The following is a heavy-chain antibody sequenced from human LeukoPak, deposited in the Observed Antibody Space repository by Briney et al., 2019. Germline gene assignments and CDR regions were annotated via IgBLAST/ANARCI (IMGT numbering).Heavy chain of an antibody. Sequence: SETLSLTCAVYGGSFSGYYWSWIRQPPGKGLEWIGEINHSGSTNYNPSLKSRVTISVDTSKNQFSLKLSSVTAADTAVYYCARGPRIAMIVVVIRYYYYMDVWGKGTTVTVSS. V-gene: IGHV4-34*01. J-gene: IGHJ6*03. CDR1: GGSFSGYY. CDR3: ARGPRIAMIVVVIRYYYYMDV. D-gene: IGHD3-22*01. CDR2: INHSGST.